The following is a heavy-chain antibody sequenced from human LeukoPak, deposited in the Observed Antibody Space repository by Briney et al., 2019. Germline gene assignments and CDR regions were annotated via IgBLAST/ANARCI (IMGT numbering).Heavy chain of an antibody. CDR2: IYPGDSDT. D-gene: IGHD6-6*01. CDR1: GYSFTSYW. J-gene: IGHJ5*02. Sequence: TGESLEISCKGSGYSFTSYWIGWVRQMPGKGLEWMGIIYPGDSDTRYSPSFQGQVTISADKSISTAYLQWSSLKASDTAMYYCARHAIASSSSSWFDPWGQGTLVTVSS. V-gene: IGHV5-51*01. CDR3: ARHAIASSSSSWFDP.